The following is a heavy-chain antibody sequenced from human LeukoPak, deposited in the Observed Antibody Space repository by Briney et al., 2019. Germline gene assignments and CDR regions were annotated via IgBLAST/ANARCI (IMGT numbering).Heavy chain of an antibody. D-gene: IGHD3-10*01. CDR2: ISYDGSNK. CDR1: GFTFSSYG. CDR3: AKRVVMGRFGEGYGMDV. V-gene: IGHV3-30*18. J-gene: IGHJ6*02. Sequence: TGGSLRLSCAASGFTFSSYGMHWVRQAPGKGLEWVAVISYDGSNKYYADSVKGRFTISRDNSKNTLYLQMNSLIAEDTAVYYCAKRVVMGRFGEGYGMDVWGQGTTVTVSS.